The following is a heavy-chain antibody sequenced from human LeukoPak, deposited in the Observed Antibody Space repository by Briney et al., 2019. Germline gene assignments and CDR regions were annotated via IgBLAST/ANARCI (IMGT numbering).Heavy chain of an antibody. D-gene: IGHD6-13*01. V-gene: IGHV3-20*04. CDR2: INWNGGGT. Sequence: GGSLRLSCAASGFTFDDYGMSWVRQAPGKGLEWVSGINWNGGGTGYADSVKGRFTISRDNAKNSLYLQMNSLRAEDTAVYYCVRGAYSSSWLNFDYWGQGTLVTVSS. CDR3: VRGAYSSSWLNFDY. J-gene: IGHJ4*02. CDR1: GFTFDDYG.